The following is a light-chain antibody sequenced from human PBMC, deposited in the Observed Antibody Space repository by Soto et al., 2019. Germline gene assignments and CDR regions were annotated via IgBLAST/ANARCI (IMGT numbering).Light chain of an antibody. Sequence: QSVLTQPASVSGSPGQSITLSCTGTSSDIGAYDYVSWYQHHPGKAPKLIIYEVSNRPSGVSNRFAGSKSGNTASLTISGLRSEDEADYYCGGWDDSLSGPVFGGGTKVTVL. J-gene: IGLJ2*01. CDR2: EVS. V-gene: IGLV2-14*01. CDR1: SSDIGAYDY. CDR3: GGWDDSLSGPV.